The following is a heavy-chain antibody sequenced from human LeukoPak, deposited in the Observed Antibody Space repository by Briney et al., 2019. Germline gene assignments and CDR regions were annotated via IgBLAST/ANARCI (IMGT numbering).Heavy chain of an antibody. CDR2: ISYDGSNK. Sequence: GRSLRLSCAASRFTFSSYGMHWVRQAPGKGLEWVAVISYDGSNKYYADSVKGRFTISRDNSKNTLYLQMNSLRAEDTAVYDCAKASADGAIDFDYWGQGTLVTVSS. D-gene: IGHD1-26*01. V-gene: IGHV3-30*18. J-gene: IGHJ4*02. CDR1: RFTFSSYG. CDR3: AKASADGAIDFDY.